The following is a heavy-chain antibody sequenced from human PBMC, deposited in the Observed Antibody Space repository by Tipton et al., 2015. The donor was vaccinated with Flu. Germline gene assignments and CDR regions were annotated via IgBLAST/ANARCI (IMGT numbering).Heavy chain of an antibody. J-gene: IGHJ6*02. Sequence: SLRLSCEASGFIFDDYGMHWVRQAPGKGLEWVSLISGDGYDTSYTDSVKGRFTVSRDNSKNSLDLQMTSLTTEDTALYYCAKDYGDYGYYHYGMDVWGQGTTVSVSS. V-gene: IGHV3-43*02. D-gene: IGHD4-17*01. CDR3: AKDYGDYGYYHYGMDV. CDR2: ISGDGYDT. CDR1: GFIFDDYG.